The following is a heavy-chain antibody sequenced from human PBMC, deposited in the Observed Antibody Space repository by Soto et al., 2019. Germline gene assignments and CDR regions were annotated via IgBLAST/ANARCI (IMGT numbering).Heavy chain of an antibody. Sequence: ASVKVSCKASGYTFTGYYMHWVRQAPGQGLEWMGWINPDSGGTHYAQNFQGRVTMTRDTSISTVYMELSSLRSEDTAVYYCARTTMTFYYFDFWGQGTLVTVSS. D-gene: IGHD4-17*01. CDR2: INPDSGGT. V-gene: IGHV1-2*02. CDR3: ARTTMTFYYFDF. CDR1: GYTFTGYY. J-gene: IGHJ4*02.